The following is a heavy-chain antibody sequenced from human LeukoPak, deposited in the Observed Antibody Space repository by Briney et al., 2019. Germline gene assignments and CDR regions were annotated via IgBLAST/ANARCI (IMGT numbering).Heavy chain of an antibody. V-gene: IGHV4-30-2*01. D-gene: IGHD1-26*01. Sequence: KASETLSLTCTVSGGSISSGGYYWSWIRQPPGKGLEWIGYIYHSGSTYYNPSLKSRVTISVDRSKNQFSLKLSSVTAADTAVYYCARVPVSGSYPLTRYYFVYWGQGTLVTVSS. CDR1: GGSISSGGYY. CDR3: ARVPVSGSYPLTRYYFVY. J-gene: IGHJ4*02. CDR2: IYHSGST.